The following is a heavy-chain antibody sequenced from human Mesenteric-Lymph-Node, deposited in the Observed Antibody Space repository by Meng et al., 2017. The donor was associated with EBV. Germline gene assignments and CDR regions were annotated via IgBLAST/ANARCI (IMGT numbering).Heavy chain of an antibody. CDR1: GDSVSSSSAA. CDR2: TYYRSKWYN. Sequence: QVQLQQSGPGLVNPSXTLSLTCVTSGDSVSSSSAAWTWIRQSPSRGLEWLGRTYYRSKWYNDYAVFVKSRITINPDTSKNQFSLQLNSVTPEDTAVYYCARGATSVFDLWGRGTLVTVSS. CDR3: ARGATSVFDL. J-gene: IGHJ2*01. V-gene: IGHV6-1*01.